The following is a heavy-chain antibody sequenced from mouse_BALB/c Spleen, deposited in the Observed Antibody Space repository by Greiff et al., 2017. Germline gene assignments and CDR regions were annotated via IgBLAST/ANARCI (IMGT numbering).Heavy chain of an antibody. Sequence: EVKVVESGGGLVQPGGSRKLSCAASGFTFSSFGMHWVRQAPEKGLEWVAYISSGSSTIYYADTVKGRFTISRDNPKNTLFLQMTSLRSEDTAMYYCARHLYYDYDEYYAMDYWGQGTSVTVSS. CDR1: GFTFSSFG. CDR3: ARHLYYDYDEYYAMDY. D-gene: IGHD2-4*01. J-gene: IGHJ4*01. CDR2: ISSGSSTI. V-gene: IGHV5-17*02.